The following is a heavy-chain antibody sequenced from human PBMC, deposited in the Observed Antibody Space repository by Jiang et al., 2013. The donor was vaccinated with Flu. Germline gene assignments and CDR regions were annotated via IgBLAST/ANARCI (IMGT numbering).Heavy chain of an antibody. J-gene: IGHJ3*02. D-gene: IGHD1-26*01. CDR3: ARGHVPSFKSGSYHAFDI. CDR1: GYTFTGYY. V-gene: IGHV1-2*02. CDR2: INPNSGGT. Sequence: GAEVKKPGASVKVSCKASGYTFTGYYMHWVRQAPGQGLEWMGWINPNSGGTNYAQKFQGRVTMTRDTSISTAYMELSRLRSDDTAVYYCARGHVPSFKSGSYHAFDIWGQGTMVTISS.